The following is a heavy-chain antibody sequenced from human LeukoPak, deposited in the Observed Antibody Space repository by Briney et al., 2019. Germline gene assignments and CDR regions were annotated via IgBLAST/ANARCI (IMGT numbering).Heavy chain of an antibody. D-gene: IGHD2-2*01. CDR1: GYTFTRYY. CDR3: ARDACSTTICQAGGNWFDP. J-gene: IGHJ5*02. Sequence: ASVKVSCKASGYTFTRYYMHWVRQAPGQGLEWMGGINPSGGSTSYAQKFQGRVTMTRDTSTSTVYMELSSMGSEDTAVYFCARDACSTTICQAGGNWFDPWGQGTLVIVS. V-gene: IGHV1-46*01. CDR2: INPSGGST.